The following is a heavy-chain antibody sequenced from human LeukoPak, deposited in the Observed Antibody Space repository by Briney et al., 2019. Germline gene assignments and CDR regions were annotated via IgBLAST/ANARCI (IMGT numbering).Heavy chain of an antibody. CDR3: GRHANGDSSAAFDL. D-gene: IGHD2-8*01. CDR1: GDSISDKYW. J-gene: IGHJ3*01. Sequence: SETLSLTCAVSGDSISDKYWWRWVRQFPDKGLEWIGEVYRSGDTSYNPSLKSRVTVSIDYSKNQFSLNLRSVTAADTAVYYCGRHANGDSSAAFDLWGQGTMVFVSS. V-gene: IGHV4-4*02. CDR2: VYRSGDT.